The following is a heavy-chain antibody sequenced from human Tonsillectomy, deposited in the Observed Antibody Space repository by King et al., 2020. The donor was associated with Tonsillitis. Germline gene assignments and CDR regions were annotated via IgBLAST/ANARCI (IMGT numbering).Heavy chain of an antibody. D-gene: IGHD3-3*01. CDR3: ARAPLNVLRFLEWFPSANYYMDV. CDR1: GFTVSSNY. CDR2: IYSGGST. J-gene: IGHJ6*03. V-gene: IGHV3-66*01. Sequence: EVQLVESGGGLVQPGGSLRLSCAASGFTVSSNYMSWVRQAPGKGLEWVSVIYSGGSTYYADSVKGRFTISRDNSKNTLYLQMNSLRAEDTAVYYCARAPLNVLRFLEWFPSANYYMDVWGKGTTVTVSS.